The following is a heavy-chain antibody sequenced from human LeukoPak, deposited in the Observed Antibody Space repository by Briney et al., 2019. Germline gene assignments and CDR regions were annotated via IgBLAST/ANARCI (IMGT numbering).Heavy chain of an antibody. V-gene: IGHV3-21*01. Sequence: PGGSLRLSCAASGFTFSSYSMNWVRQAPGKGLEWVSSISSGSSYKFYADSVKGRFTISRDNAERSVYLQLSSLRTDDTALYYCARGPTTIGGAGKGYFDYWGQEILVLVSP. J-gene: IGHJ4*02. D-gene: IGHD6-13*01. CDR2: ISSGSSYK. CDR1: GFTFSSYS. CDR3: ARGPTTIGGAGKGYFDY.